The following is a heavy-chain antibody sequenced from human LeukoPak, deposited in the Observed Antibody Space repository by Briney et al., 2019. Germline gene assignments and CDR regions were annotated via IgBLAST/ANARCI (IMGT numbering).Heavy chain of an antibody. CDR2: ISAYNGNT. D-gene: IGHD6-6*01. CDR1: GYTFTSYG. V-gene: IGHV1-18*01. CDR3: ARDQAGWAVSRSWGVSDY. Sequence: GASVKVSCKASGYTFTSYGISWVRQAPGQGLEWMGWISAYNGNTNYAQKLQGRVTMTTDTSTSTAYMELRSLRSDATAVYSCARDQAGWAVSRSWGVSDYWGQGPLVPVSS. J-gene: IGHJ4*02.